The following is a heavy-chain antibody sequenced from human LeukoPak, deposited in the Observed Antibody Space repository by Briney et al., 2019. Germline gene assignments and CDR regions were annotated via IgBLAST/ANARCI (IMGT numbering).Heavy chain of an antibody. Sequence: GGSLRLSCAASGFSFSNYAMHWVRQAPGKGLEWVAVTSYDGSNKYYADSVRGRFAISRDNSKTTLYLQMNSLRAEDTAVYYCARDQTPLYYYYYGMDVWGQGTTVTVSS. V-gene: IGHV3-30*09. CDR1: GFSFSNYA. CDR2: TSYDGSNK. J-gene: IGHJ6*02. CDR3: ARDQTPLYYYYYGMDV.